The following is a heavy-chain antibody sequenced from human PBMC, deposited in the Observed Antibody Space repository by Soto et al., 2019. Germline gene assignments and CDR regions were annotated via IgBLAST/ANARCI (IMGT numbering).Heavy chain of an antibody. Sequence: VGSLRLSCAASGFTFGSYSMNWVRQAPGKGLEWVSSISSSSSYIYYADSVKGRFTISRDNAKNSLYLQMNSLRAEDTAVYYCAREPYDSSGLDAFDIWGQGTMVTVSS. V-gene: IGHV3-21*01. J-gene: IGHJ3*02. D-gene: IGHD3-22*01. CDR1: GFTFGSYS. CDR3: AREPYDSSGLDAFDI. CDR2: ISSSSSYI.